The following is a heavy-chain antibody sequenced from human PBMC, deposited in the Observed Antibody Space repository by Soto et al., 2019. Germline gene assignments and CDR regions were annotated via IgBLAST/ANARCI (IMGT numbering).Heavy chain of an antibody. CDR3: ARGAGGDDNVDV. CDR2: LTSDGTRT. Sequence: EVQLVESGGGLVQPGGSLRLSCAASGFTFSNYWMPWVRQAPGQGLVWVSRLTSDGTRTNYADSVKGRFTISRANAENTLYLQMNSLTAEDTVVYYCARGAGGDDNVDVWGKGTTVTVSS. J-gene: IGHJ6*04. D-gene: IGHD1-1*01. CDR1: GFTFSNYW. V-gene: IGHV3-74*01.